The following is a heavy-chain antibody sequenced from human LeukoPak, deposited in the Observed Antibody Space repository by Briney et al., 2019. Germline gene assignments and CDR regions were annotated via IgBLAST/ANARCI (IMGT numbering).Heavy chain of an antibody. CDR3: ARFGTY. V-gene: IGHV4-34*01. D-gene: IGHD3-10*01. J-gene: IGHJ4*02. CDR2: INPSGSA. CDR1: GGSFSGYF. Sequence: SETLSLTCAVSGGSFSGYFWSWIRQPPGKGLEWIGEINPSGSANYNPSLKSRVTISVDTSKNQFFLKLSSVTAADTAVYYCARFGTYWGQGTLVTVSS.